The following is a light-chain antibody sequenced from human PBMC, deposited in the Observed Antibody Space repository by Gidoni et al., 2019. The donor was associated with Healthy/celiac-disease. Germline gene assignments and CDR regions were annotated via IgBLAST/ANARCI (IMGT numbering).Light chain of an antibody. CDR2: KAS. V-gene: IGKV1-5*03. CDR1: QRISSW. Sequence: DIQLTQSPSTLSASVGDRVTLTCRASQRISSWLAWYQQKPGKAPKLLIYKASSLESGVPSRFSGSGSGTEFTLTISSLQPDDFATYYCQQYNSYSGYTFGQGTKLEIK. J-gene: IGKJ2*01. CDR3: QQYNSYSGYT.